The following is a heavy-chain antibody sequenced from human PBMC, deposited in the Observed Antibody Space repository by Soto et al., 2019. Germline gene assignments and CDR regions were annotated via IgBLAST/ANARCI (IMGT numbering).Heavy chain of an antibody. Sequence: QVQLVQSGAEEKKPGASVKVSCKASGYTFTSYPMHWVRQAPGQRLEWMGWINAGNGNTKYSQKFQGRVTITRDTSASTVYMELSSLRSEDTAVYYCARVSGWYFLDYWGQGTLVIVSS. V-gene: IGHV1-3*05. J-gene: IGHJ4*02. CDR3: ARVSGWYFLDY. CDR2: INAGNGNT. D-gene: IGHD6-19*01. CDR1: GYTFTSYP.